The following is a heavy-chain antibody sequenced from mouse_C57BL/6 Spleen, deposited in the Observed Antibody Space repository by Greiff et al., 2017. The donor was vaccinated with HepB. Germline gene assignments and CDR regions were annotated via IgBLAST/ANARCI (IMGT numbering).Heavy chain of an antibody. V-gene: IGHV5-9*01. Sequence: EVQVVESGGGLVKPGGSLKLSCAASGFTFSSYTMSWVRQTPEKRLEWVATISGGGGNTYYPDSVKGRFTISRDNAKNTLYLQMSSLRSEDTALYYCARHEGGLRYQHGNYFDYWGQGTTLTVSS. CDR3: ARHEGGLRYQHGNYFDY. CDR1: GFTFSSYT. J-gene: IGHJ2*01. D-gene: IGHD1-1*01. CDR2: ISGGGGNT.